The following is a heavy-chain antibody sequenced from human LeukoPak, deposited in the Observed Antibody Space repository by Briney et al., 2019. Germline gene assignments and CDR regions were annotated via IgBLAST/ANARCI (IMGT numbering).Heavy chain of an antibody. CDR1: GFRFSNSW. CDR2: SNEDGSTT. V-gene: IGHV3-74*01. CDR3: VRDLGGRSGH. D-gene: IGHD1-26*01. Sequence: GGSLRLSCAASGFRFSNSWMYWVRQAPGKGLVWVSRSNEDGSTTNYADSVKGRFTISRDNAKNTLYLQMNSLTAEDTAVYYCVRDLGGRSGHWGQGTLVTVSS. J-gene: IGHJ4*02.